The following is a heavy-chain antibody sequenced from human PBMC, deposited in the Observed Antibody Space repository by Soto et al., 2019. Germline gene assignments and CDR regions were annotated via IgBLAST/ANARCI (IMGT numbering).Heavy chain of an antibody. CDR2: IWYDGSNK. J-gene: IGHJ5*02. CDR3: ARDRSAAAGTVNRFDP. Sequence: QVQLVESGGGVVQPGRSLRLSCAASGFTFSSYAMHWVRQAPGKGLEWVAVIWYDGSNKYYTDSVKGRFTISRDNSKNTLYLQMNSLRGEDTAVYYCARDRSAAAGTVNRFDPWGQGTLVTVSS. D-gene: IGHD6-13*01. V-gene: IGHV3-33*01. CDR1: GFTFSSYA.